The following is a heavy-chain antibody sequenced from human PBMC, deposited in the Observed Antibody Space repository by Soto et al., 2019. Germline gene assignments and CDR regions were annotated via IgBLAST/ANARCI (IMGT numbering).Heavy chain of an antibody. CDR3: VRQGIGPLHCLVDV. V-gene: IGHV4-59*08. Sequence: QVQLQQSGPGLVKPSETLSLTCTVSSGPTSSHNWGWIRQPPGRGLEWIGYVYNTGGTSYNPTLRSRVTISADTSTKNISLTLSSVTAADTAVYYCVRQGIGPLHCLVDVWGQGTTVSVSS. CDR1: SGPTSSHN. J-gene: IGHJ6*02. CDR2: VYNTGGT. D-gene: IGHD2-21*01.